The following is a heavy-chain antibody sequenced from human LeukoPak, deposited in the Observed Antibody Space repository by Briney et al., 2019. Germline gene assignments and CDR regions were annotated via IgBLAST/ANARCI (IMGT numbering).Heavy chain of an antibody. CDR1: GGSTSSYY. CDR2: IYYSGST. V-gene: IGHV4-59*01. J-gene: IGHJ4*02. Sequence: SETLSLTCTVSGGSTSSYYWSWIRQPPGKGLEWIGYIYYSGSTNYNPSLKSRVTISVDTSKNQFSLKLSSVTAADTAVYYCARVGSSGLFDYWGQGTLVTVSS. D-gene: IGHD6-19*01. CDR3: ARVGSSGLFDY.